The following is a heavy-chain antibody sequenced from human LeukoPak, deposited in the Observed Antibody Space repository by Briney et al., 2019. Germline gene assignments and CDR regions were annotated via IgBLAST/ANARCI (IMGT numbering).Heavy chain of an antibody. J-gene: IGHJ2*01. CDR2: INPNSGGT. Sequence: GASVKVSCKASGYTFTGYYMHWVRQAPGQGLEWMGWINPNSGGTNYAQKFQGWVTMTRDTSISTAYMELSRLRSDDTAVYYCARGEREVKGVTTATPQPRYFDLWGRGTLVTVSS. CDR1: GYTFTGYY. CDR3: ARGEREVKGVTTATPQPRYFDL. D-gene: IGHD4-17*01. V-gene: IGHV1-2*04.